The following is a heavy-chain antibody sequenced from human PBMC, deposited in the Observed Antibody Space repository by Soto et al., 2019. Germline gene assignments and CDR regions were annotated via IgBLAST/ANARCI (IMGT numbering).Heavy chain of an antibody. D-gene: IGHD2-15*01. J-gene: IGHJ4*02. CDR3: AVLVGADY. CDR1: GFSFSSYW. V-gene: IGHV3-74*01. Sequence: EVQLVESGGGLVQPGGSLRLSCAASGFSFSSYWMHWVRQAPGKGLVWVSRMNSDGSSTSYADSVKGRFTISRDNAKNTLYLQMSSLRADDTAVYYCAVLVGADYWGQGTLVTVSS. CDR2: MNSDGSST.